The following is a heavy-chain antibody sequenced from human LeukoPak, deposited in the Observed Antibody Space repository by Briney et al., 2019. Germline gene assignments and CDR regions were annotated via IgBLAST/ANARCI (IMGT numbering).Heavy chain of an antibody. Sequence: PSETLSLTCIVSGDFISSNYWSWIRQPAGKGLEWIGRIYAGGSTNYNPSLKSRVTMSIDTSKNQFSLKLSSVTAADTAVYYCARALGYSYGYFDFWGQGTLVTASS. V-gene: IGHV4-4*07. J-gene: IGHJ4*02. CDR2: IYAGGST. CDR3: ARALGYSYGYFDF. D-gene: IGHD5-18*01. CDR1: GDFISSNY.